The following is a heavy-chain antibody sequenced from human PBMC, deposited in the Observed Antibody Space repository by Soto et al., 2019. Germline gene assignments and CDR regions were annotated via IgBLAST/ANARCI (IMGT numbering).Heavy chain of an antibody. V-gene: IGHV5-51*01. CDR1: GYSFTSYW. D-gene: IGHD3-9*01. CDR3: ARQGHFDWLVVSYFDY. Sequence: PGESLKISCKGSGYSFTSYWIGWVRQMPGKGLEWMGIIYPGDSDTRYSPSFQGQVTISVDKSISTAYLQWSSLKASDTAMYYCARQGHFDWLVVSYFDYWGQGTLVTVSS. J-gene: IGHJ4*02. CDR2: IYPGDSDT.